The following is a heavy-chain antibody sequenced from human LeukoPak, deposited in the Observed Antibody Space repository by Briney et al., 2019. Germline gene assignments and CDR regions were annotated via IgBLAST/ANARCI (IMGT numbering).Heavy chain of an antibody. D-gene: IGHD2-15*01. Sequence: SETLSLTCAIYGGSFSGYYWSWIRQPPGKGLEWIGEINHSGSTNYNPSLKSRVTISVDTSKNQFSLKLSSVTAADTAVYYCATRYCSGGSCQGDYWGQGTLVTVSS. CDR3: ATRYCSGGSCQGDY. CDR2: INHSGST. J-gene: IGHJ4*02. CDR1: GGSFSGYY. V-gene: IGHV4-34*01.